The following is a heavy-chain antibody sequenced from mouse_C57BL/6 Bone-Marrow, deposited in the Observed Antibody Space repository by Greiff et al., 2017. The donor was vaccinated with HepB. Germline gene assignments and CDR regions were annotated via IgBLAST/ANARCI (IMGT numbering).Heavy chain of an antibody. CDR1: GFSLTSYG. CDR2: IWSGGST. V-gene: IGHV2-2*01. Sequence: VQLQQSGPGLVQPSQSLSITCTVSGFSLTSYGVHWVRQSPGKGLEWLGVIWSGGSTDYNAAFISRLSISKDNSKSQVFFKMNSLQADDTAIYYCARNAFITTVVAWYFDVWGTGTTVTVSS. D-gene: IGHD1-1*01. CDR3: ARNAFITTVVAWYFDV. J-gene: IGHJ1*03.